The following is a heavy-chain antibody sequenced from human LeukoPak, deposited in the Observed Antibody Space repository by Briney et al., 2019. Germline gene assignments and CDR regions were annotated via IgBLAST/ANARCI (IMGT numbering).Heavy chain of an antibody. D-gene: IGHD3-3*01. CDR1: DYYISSGHY. Sequence: PSETLSLTCTVSDYYISSGHYWGWIRQPPGKGLEWIGNIHHAGSTYYNPSLKSRVTISVDTSKNQFSLKLSSVTAADTAVYYCARVATIFGVVTEYYYCMDVWGKGTTVTVSS. CDR2: IHHAGST. CDR3: ARVATIFGVVTEYYYCMDV. J-gene: IGHJ6*03. V-gene: IGHV4-38-2*02.